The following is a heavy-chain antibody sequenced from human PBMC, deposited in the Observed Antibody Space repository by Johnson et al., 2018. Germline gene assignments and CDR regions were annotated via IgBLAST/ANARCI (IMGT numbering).Heavy chain of an antibody. J-gene: IGHJ6*02. CDR1: GGTFSSSG. CDR2: IIPMLGTT. D-gene: IGHD1-26*01. V-gene: IGHV1-69*12. Sequence: QVRLVQSGAEVKKPGSSVKVCCKASGGTFSSSGISWVRQAPGQGLEWMGGIIPMLGTTNYAQKFQDRVTITADESTTTAYLELSSLRSEDTAVYYCARDLVGHTNYYGMDVWGQGTTVTVSS. CDR3: ARDLVGHTNYYGMDV.